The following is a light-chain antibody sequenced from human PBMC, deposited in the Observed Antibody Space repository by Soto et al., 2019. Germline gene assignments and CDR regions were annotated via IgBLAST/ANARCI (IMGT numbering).Light chain of an antibody. CDR3: QQYGASPFT. J-gene: IGKJ3*01. V-gene: IGKV3-20*01. CDR2: GAS. Sequence: EIVLTQSPGTLSLSPGETAPLSCKASESISITSFAWYYQKPGQPPRLLIYGASTRATGTPDRFSGSGSGTDFVLSIDRLEVEDSGIYYCQQYGASPFTFGPGTRVDIK. CDR1: ESISITS.